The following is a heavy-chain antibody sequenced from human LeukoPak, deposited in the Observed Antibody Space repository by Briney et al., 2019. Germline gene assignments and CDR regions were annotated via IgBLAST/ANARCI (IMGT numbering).Heavy chain of an antibody. CDR2: IIPIFGTA. J-gene: IGHJ4*02. D-gene: IGHD3-22*01. CDR3: ARGYDSSAPPGY. V-gene: IGHV1-69*05. CDR1: GGTFSSYA. Sequence: SVKVSCKASGGTFSSYAISWVRQAPGQGLEWMGGIIPIFGTANYAQKLQGRVTMTTDTSTSTAYMELRSLRSDDTAVYYCARGYDSSAPPGYWGQGTLVTVSS.